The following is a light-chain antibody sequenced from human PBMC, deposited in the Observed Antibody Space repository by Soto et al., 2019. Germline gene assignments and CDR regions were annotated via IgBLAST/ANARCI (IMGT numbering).Light chain of an antibody. CDR1: QSISSN. V-gene: IGKV1-39*01. Sequence: IQRTQCPSSLSSSVVDMVTIPCRASQSISSNLNWYQQKPGKAPKLLIYAASNLQSGVPSTFSGSGSGTDFTLTISSLQPEDFATYYCQQSHSIPWTFGQGTKVDIK. CDR2: AAS. CDR3: QQSHSIPWT. J-gene: IGKJ1*01.